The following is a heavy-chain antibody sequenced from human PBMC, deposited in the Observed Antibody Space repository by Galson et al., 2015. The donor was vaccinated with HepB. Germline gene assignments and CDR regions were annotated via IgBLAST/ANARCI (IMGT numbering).Heavy chain of an antibody. CDR3: AKDPYLYSALAGTMAGFDY. Sequence: SLRLSCAASGFTFSDYGMHWVRQAPGKGLEWVAVISYDGSNRYYADSVKGRFTISRDSSKNTLYLQMNSLRAEDTASYYCAKDPYLYSALAGTMAGFDYGGQGTLVTVSS. CDR1: GFTFSDYG. CDR2: ISYDGSNR. V-gene: IGHV3-30*18. J-gene: IGHJ4*02. D-gene: IGHD6-19*01.